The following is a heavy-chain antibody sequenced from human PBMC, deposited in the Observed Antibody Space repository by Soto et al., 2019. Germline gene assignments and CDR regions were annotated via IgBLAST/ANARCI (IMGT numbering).Heavy chain of an antibody. D-gene: IGHD3-10*01. J-gene: IGHJ4*02. CDR3: ARARGSGSSLGY. Sequence: QVQLVESGGGLVKPGGSLRLSCAASGFTFSDYYMSWMRQAPGKGLEWVSYISSSSSYTNYADSVKGRFTISRDNAKNSLYLQMNSLRAEDTAVYYCARARGSGSSLGYWGQGTLVTVSS. CDR1: GFTFSDYY. CDR2: ISSSSSYT. V-gene: IGHV3-11*05.